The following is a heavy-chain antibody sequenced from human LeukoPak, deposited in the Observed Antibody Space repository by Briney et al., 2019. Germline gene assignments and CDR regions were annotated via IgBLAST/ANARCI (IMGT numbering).Heavy chain of an antibody. J-gene: IGHJ4*02. D-gene: IGHD1-20*01. CDR2: ISAYNGNT. CDR1: GYTFTSYG. V-gene: IGHV1-18*01. CDR3: ARSNNWNDAYYFDY. Sequence: ASVKVSCXASGYTFTSYGISWVRQAPGQGPEWMGWISAYNGNTNYAQKLQGRVTMTTDTSTSTAYMELRSLRSDDTAVYYCARSNNWNDAYYFDYWGQGTLVTVSS.